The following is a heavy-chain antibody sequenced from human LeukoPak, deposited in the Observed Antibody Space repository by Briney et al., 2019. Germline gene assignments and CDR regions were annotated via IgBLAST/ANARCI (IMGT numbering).Heavy chain of an antibody. V-gene: IGHV1-58*01. CDR3: AAGSGDDAFDI. CDR2: IVVGSGNT. Sequence: GTSVKVSCKASGFTFTSSAVQWVRQARGQRLEWVGWIVVGSGNTNYAQKFQERVTITRDMSTSTAYMELSSLRSEDTAMYYCAAGSGDDAFDIWGQGTMVTVSS. D-gene: IGHD3-10*01. CDR1: GFTFTSSA. J-gene: IGHJ3*02.